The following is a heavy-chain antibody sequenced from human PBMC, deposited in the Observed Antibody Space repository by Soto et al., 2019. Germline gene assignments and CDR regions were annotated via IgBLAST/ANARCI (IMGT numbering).Heavy chain of an antibody. Sequence: KPSETLSLTCAVYGGSFSGYYWSWIRQPPGKGLEWIGEINHSGSTNYNPSLKSRDTISVDTSKNQFSLKLSSVTAADTAVYYCARGRRMGLAAGMDVWGQGTTVTVPS. D-gene: IGHD2-8*01. J-gene: IGHJ6*02. V-gene: IGHV4-34*01. CDR3: ARGRRMGLAAGMDV. CDR2: INHSGST. CDR1: GGSFSGYY.